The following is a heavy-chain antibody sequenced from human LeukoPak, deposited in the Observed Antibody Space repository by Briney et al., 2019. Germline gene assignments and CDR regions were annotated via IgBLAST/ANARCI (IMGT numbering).Heavy chain of an antibody. J-gene: IGHJ4*02. CDR1: GGTFSSYA. Sequence: SVKVSFKASGGTFSSYAISWVRQAPGQGLEWMGGIIPIFGTANYAQKFQGRVTITADESTSTAYMELSSLRSEDTAVYYCARGRDDSSGYYYGPYDYWGQGTLVTVSS. V-gene: IGHV1-69*01. D-gene: IGHD3-22*01. CDR2: IIPIFGTA. CDR3: ARGRDDSSGYYYGPYDY.